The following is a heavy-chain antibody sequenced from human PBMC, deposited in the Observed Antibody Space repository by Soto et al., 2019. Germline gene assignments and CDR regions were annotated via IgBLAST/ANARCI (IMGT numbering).Heavy chain of an antibody. CDR1: GGSVSSGSYY. D-gene: IGHD3-22*01. J-gene: IGHJ3*02. Sequence: SETLSLTCTVSGGSVSSGSYYWSWIRQPPGKGLEWIGYIYYSGSTNYNPSLKSRVTISVDTSKNQFSLKLSSVTAADTAVYYCARADTYYYDSSGFIWGQGTMVTV. V-gene: IGHV4-61*01. CDR2: IYYSGST. CDR3: ARADTYYYDSSGFI.